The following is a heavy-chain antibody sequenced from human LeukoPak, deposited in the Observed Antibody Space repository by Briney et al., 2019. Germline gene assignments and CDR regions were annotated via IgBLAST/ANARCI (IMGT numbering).Heavy chain of an antibody. Sequence: ASVKVSCKASGYTFTSYGISWVRQAPGQGLEWMGWISAYNGNTNYAQKFQGRVTVTRDTSTSTVHMELSGLRSEDTAVYYCARDQEGFDYWGQGTLVTVSS. CDR2: ISAYNGNT. CDR3: ARDQEGFDY. J-gene: IGHJ4*02. V-gene: IGHV1-18*01. CDR1: GYTFTSYG.